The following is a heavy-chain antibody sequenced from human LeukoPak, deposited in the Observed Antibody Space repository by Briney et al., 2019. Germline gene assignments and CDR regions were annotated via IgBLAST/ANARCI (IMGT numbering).Heavy chain of an antibody. CDR2: IYYSGTT. Sequence: SETLSLTCTVSGGSISSSSYYWGWIRQPPGKGLEWIGSIYYSGTTYYNPSLKSRVTFSVDTSKNQFSLKLNSVTAADTAVYYCARGGDYGDLRYFDYWGQGTLVTVSS. CDR3: ARGGDYGDLRYFDY. CDR1: GGSISSSSYY. D-gene: IGHD4-17*01. J-gene: IGHJ4*02. V-gene: IGHV4-39*07.